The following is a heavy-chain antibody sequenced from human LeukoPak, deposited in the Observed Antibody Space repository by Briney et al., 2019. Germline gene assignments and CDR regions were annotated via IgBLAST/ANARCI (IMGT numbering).Heavy chain of an antibody. CDR1: GYTLTELS. CDR3: ASGVNNWNDVDPYYYYYMDV. V-gene: IGHV1-24*01. J-gene: IGHJ6*03. D-gene: IGHD1-1*01. Sequence: ASVKVSCKVSGYTLTELSMHWVRQAPGKGLEWMGGFDPEDGETIYAQKFQGRVTMTEDTSTDTAYMELSSLRSEDTAVYYCASGVNNWNDVDPYYYYYMDVWGKGTTVTVSS. CDR2: FDPEDGET.